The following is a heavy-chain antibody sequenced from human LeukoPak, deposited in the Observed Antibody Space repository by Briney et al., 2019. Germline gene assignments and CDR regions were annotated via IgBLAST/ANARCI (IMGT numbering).Heavy chain of an antibody. CDR2: INPSSGRT. V-gene: IGHV1-2*02. D-gene: IGHD6-13*01. J-gene: IGHJ1*01. CDR1: GYTFTTYF. Sequence: ASVNVSCKASGYTFTTYFIYWVRKAPRHALEWVKCINPSSGRTNSAQKFQGRVTMTRDTSISTAYMELSSLRSDDTAVYYCARAHVLRSSSRSFQHWGQGTLVSVAS. CDR3: ARAHVLRSSSRSFQH.